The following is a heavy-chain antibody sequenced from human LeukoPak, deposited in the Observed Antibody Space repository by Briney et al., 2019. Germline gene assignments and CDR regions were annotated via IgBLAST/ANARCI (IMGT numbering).Heavy chain of an antibody. CDR3: ARQLGYCSVGTCYFDY. J-gene: IGHJ4*02. D-gene: IGHD2-15*01. CDR1: GFTFSNYA. V-gene: IGHV3-23*01. Sequence: GGSLRLSCAESGFTFSNYAMSWVRQAPGKGLEWGSAISGSGGSAYYADSVKGRFTTSRDNSRNTLYLQMNSLRADDTAVYYCARQLGYCSVGTCYFDYWGQGTLVTVSS. CDR2: ISGSGGSA.